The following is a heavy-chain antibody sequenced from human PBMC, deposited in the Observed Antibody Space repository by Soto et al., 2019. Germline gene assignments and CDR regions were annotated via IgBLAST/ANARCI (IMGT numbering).Heavy chain of an antibody. CDR3: AIGKWELAHFDY. D-gene: IGHD1-26*01. Sequence: VKFSCKASGYTFTSYAMHWVRQAPGQRLEWMGWINAGNGNTKYSQRFQGRVTITRDTSASTAYMELSSLRSEDTAVYYCAIGKWELAHFDYWGQGTLVTVSS. J-gene: IGHJ4*02. CDR1: GYTFTSYA. CDR2: INAGNGNT. V-gene: IGHV1-3*01.